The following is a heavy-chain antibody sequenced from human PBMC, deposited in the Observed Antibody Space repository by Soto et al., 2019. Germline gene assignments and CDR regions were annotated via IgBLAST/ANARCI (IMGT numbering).Heavy chain of an antibody. CDR2: IIPIFGTA. D-gene: IGHD3-10*01. Sequence: SVKVSFKASGGTFSSYAISWLRQAPGQGLEWMGGIIPIFGTANYAQKFQGRVTITADESTSTAYMELSSLRSEDTAVYYCARDGAMVRGVTSNGMDVWGQGTTVTVSS. J-gene: IGHJ6*02. CDR1: GGTFSSYA. CDR3: ARDGAMVRGVTSNGMDV. V-gene: IGHV1-69*13.